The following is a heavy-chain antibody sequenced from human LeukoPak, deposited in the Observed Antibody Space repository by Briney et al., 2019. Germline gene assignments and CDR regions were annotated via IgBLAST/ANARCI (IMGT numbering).Heavy chain of an antibody. D-gene: IGHD4-17*01. CDR3: ARGVLDYGERGGYYMDV. Sequence: GASVKVSCKTSGYTFINYYIHWVRQAPGQGLEWMGIINPDGGSTSYAQKFRGRLTITRDTSTSTVYMEFSSLTSEDTAPYYCARGVLDYGERGGYYMDVWAKGTTVIVSS. V-gene: IGHV1-46*01. CDR2: INPDGGST. CDR1: GYTFINYY. J-gene: IGHJ6*03.